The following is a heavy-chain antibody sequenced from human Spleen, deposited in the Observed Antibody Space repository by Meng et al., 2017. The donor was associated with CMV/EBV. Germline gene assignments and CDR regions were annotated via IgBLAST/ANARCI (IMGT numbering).Heavy chain of an antibody. D-gene: IGHD6-6*01. CDR1: GGSISSSSYY. V-gene: IGHV4-39*01. Sequence: SETLSLTCTVSGGSISSSSYYWGWIRQPPGKGLEWIGSIYYSGSTYYNPSLKSRVTISADTSKNQFSLKLSSVTAADTAVFYCARVGSSSSPWFDPWGQGTLVTVSS. CDR3: ARVGSSSSPWFDP. J-gene: IGHJ5*02. CDR2: IYYSGST.